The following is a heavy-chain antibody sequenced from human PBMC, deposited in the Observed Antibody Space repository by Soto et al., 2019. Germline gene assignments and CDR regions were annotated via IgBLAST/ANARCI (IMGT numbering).Heavy chain of an antibody. Sequence: PSETLSLTCTVSGGSISSGGYYWSWIRQPPGKGLEWIGSIYYSGSTYYNPSLKSRVTISVDTSKNHFSLKLSSVTAADTAVYYCATQEVGGSHVYPLDPWGQGTLVTVSS. CDR3: ATQEVGGSHVYPLDP. V-gene: IGHV4-39*02. CDR1: GGSISSGGYY. CDR2: IYYSGST. J-gene: IGHJ5*02. D-gene: IGHD1-26*01.